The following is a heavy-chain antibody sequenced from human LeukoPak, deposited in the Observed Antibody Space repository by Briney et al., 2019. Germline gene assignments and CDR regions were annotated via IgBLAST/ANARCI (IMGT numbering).Heavy chain of an antibody. J-gene: IGHJ4*02. CDR2: ISGSGGST. V-gene: IGHV3-23*01. CDR1: GFTFSSYA. CDR3: AKDRVSSYQLLYGWAFDY. D-gene: IGHD2-2*02. Sequence: GGSLRLSCAASGFTFSSYAMSWVRQAPGKGLEWVSAISGSGGSTYYADSVKGRFTISRDNSKNTLYLQMNSLRAEDTAVYYCAKDRVSSYQLLYGWAFDYWGQGTLVTVSS.